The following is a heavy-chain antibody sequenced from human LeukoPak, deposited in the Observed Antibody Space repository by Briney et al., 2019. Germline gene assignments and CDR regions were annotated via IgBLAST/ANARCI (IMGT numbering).Heavy chain of an antibody. D-gene: IGHD3-10*01. V-gene: IGHV3-21*01. J-gene: IGHJ4*02. CDR2: ISSSSSYI. Sequence: NPGGSLRLSCAASGFTFSSYGMHWVRQAPGKGLEWVSSISSSSSYIYYADSVKGRFTISRDNAKNSLYLQMNSLRAEDTAVYYCARDRTGGSGSPLDYWGQGTLVTVSS. CDR1: GFTFSSYG. CDR3: ARDRTGGSGSPLDY.